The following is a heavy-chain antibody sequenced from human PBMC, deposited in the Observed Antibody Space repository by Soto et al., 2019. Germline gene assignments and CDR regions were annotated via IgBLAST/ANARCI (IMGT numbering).Heavy chain of an antibody. J-gene: IGHJ4*02. CDR1: GVSLSTTGVG. CDR3: AHRRAAKFDY. V-gene: IGHV2-5*02. CDR2: IYWDDAK. Sequence: QITLKESGPTLVKPTQTLTLTCNVSGVSLSTTGVGVGWIRQPPGKALAWLALIYWDDAKRSSPSRKGRPTSXXDNSKNHVVLTMTDIAPVETATYYCAHRRAAKFDYWAQGTLVTVSS. D-gene: IGHD2-15*01.